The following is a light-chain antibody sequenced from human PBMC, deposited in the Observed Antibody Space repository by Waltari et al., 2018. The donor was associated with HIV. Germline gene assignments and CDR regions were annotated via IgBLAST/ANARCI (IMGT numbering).Light chain of an antibody. Sequence: QSALTQPRSVSGSPGQSVTISCTGTSSDVGGYNHVSWYQQHPGKAPKLMLYDVSKRPSWVPDRVAGSKSGNTASLTISGLQAEDEADYSCCSYAGSYTLVVGGGTKLTVL. CDR3: CSYAGSYTLV. J-gene: IGLJ2*01. CDR2: DVS. CDR1: SSDVGGYNH. V-gene: IGLV2-11*01.